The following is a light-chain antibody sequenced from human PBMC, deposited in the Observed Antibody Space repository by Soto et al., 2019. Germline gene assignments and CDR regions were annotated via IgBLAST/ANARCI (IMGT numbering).Light chain of an antibody. J-gene: IGKJ5*01. CDR1: QNINNY. CDR3: QQYENLPT. Sequence: DIQMTQSPSSLSASVGDRVTITCQASQNINNYLNWYQQKPGRAPNLLIYDASNLEAGVPSRFRGSASGTDFTFTISRLQPEDIATDDCQQYENLPTFGQGARLEIK. CDR2: DAS. V-gene: IGKV1-33*01.